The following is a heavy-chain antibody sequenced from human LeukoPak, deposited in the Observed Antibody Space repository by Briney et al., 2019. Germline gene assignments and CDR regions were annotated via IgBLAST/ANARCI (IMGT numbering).Heavy chain of an antibody. CDR3: ASQRGIAAAGYYFDY. CDR2: IWFGGSNK. J-gene: IGHJ4*02. V-gene: IGHV3-33*01. Sequence: GGYLCLSCAACGFTFSSYGRQWVRQAPGKGRVWVAVIWFGGSNKYYAASVQGRFTIPRDNSKNTLYLQMNSLRAEDTAVYYCASQRGIAAAGYYFDYWGQGTLVTVSS. D-gene: IGHD6-13*01. CDR1: GFTFSSYG.